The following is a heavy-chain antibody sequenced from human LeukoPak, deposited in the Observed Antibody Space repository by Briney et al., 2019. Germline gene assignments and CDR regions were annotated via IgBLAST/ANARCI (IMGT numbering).Heavy chain of an antibody. V-gene: IGHV4-4*02. CDR2: VNLQGST. CDR3: AREGGPYRPLDY. CDR1: GVSITSTNY. Sequence: PSETLSLTCGVSGVSITSTNYWTWVRQPPGKGLEWIGEVNLQGSTNYNPSLMGRVAISVDMSENHIFLQLTSVTAADTAVYYCAREGGPYRPLDYSGQGTLVTVSS. J-gene: IGHJ4*02.